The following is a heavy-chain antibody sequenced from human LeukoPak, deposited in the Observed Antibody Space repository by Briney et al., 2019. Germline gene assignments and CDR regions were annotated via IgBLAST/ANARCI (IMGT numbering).Heavy chain of an antibody. Sequence: PGGSLRLSCAASGFTFSSYAMSWVRQPPGKGLEWVSAISGSGGSTYYPDSVKGRFTISRDNSKNTLYLQMNSLRAEDTAVYYCAKETSYGLTGRFDYWGQGTLVTVSS. CDR1: GFTFSSYA. D-gene: IGHD5-18*01. CDR3: AKETSYGLTGRFDY. V-gene: IGHV3-23*01. J-gene: IGHJ4*02. CDR2: ISGSGGST.